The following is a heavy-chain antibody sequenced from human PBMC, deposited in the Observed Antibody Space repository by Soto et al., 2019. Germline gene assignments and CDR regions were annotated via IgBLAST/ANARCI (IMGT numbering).Heavy chain of an antibody. Sequence: ASVNVSFESSGYTFTGCYMHWGRRAPGQGLEWMGWINPNSGGTNYAQKFQGRVTMTRDTSISTAYMELSRLRSDDTAVYYCARGGYDSSGYFFDYWGQGTLVTVSS. CDR1: GYTFTGCY. V-gene: IGHV1-2*02. D-gene: IGHD3-22*01. CDR3: ARGGYDSSGYFFDY. J-gene: IGHJ4*02. CDR2: INPNSGGT.